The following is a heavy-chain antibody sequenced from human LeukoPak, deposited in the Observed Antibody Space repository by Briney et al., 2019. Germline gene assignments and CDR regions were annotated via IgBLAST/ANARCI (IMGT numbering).Heavy chain of an antibody. CDR2: ISAYNGNT. J-gene: IGHJ3*02. D-gene: IGHD5-18*01. CDR1: GFTFTTSG. V-gene: IGHV1-18*01. CDR3: ARVGYSYGYKAFDI. Sequence: GASVKVSCKASGFTFTTSGINWVRQAPGQGLEWMGWISAYNGNTNYAQKLQGRVTMTTDTSTSTAYMELRSLRSDDTAVYYCARVGYSYGYKAFDIWGQGTMVTVSS.